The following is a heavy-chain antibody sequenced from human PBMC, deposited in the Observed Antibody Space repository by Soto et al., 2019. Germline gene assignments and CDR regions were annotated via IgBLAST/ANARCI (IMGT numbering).Heavy chain of an antibody. CDR1: GGSFTSNNW. Sequence: SETLSLTCAVSGGSFTSNNWWTWVRQPPGQGLEWIGEIYRTGSTNYNPSLKSRVTISLDKSENQFSLKVTSLTAADTAVYYCASRDPGTSVDYWGQGTLVTVAS. J-gene: IGHJ4*02. CDR3: ASRDPGTSVDY. D-gene: IGHD1-7*01. V-gene: IGHV4-4*02. CDR2: IYRTGST.